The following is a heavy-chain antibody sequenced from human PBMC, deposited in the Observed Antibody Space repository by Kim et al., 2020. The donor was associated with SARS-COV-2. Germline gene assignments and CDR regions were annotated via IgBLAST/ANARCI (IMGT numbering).Heavy chain of an antibody. CDR3: AIGNPKTPKVAAWG. Sequence: SETLSLTCAVYGGSFSGYYWSWILQPPGKGLEWIGEINHSGSTNYNPSLKSRVTISVDTSKSQFSLKLSSVTAADTAVYYCAIGNPKTPKVAAWGWGQGTLVTVSS. CDR1: GGSFSGYY. CDR2: INHSGST. V-gene: IGHV4-34*01. D-gene: IGHD6-19*01. J-gene: IGHJ4*02.